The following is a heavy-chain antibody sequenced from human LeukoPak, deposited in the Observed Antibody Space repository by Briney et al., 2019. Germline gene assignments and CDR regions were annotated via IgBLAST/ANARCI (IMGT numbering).Heavy chain of an antibody. CDR3: ARARYDSSGYFGY. Sequence: PGGCLRLSCAASGFTFSSYWMSWVRQAPGKGLEWVANIKQDGSEKYYVDSVKGRFTISRDNAKNSLYLQMNSLRAEDTAVYYCARARYDSSGYFGYWGQGTLVTVSS. V-gene: IGHV3-7*01. CDR2: IKQDGSEK. CDR1: GFTFSSYW. D-gene: IGHD3-22*01. J-gene: IGHJ4*02.